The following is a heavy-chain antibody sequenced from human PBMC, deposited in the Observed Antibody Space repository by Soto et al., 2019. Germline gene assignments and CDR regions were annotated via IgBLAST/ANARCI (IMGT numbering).Heavy chain of an antibody. V-gene: IGHV4-39*02. D-gene: IGHD3-10*01. Sequence: ASETLSLTCTVSGGSISSANYYWGWIRQPPGKGLEWIATIYYTGSTYYNPSLMSRVTISVDTSKNHFSLKLTPVTAADTAVYYCARLWFAELFYFHYWGPGTLVTVSS. CDR1: GGSISSANYY. CDR2: IYYTGST. J-gene: IGHJ4*02. CDR3: ARLWFAELFYFHY.